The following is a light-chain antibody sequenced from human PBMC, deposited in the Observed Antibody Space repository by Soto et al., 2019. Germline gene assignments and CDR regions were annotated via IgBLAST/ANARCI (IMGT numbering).Light chain of an antibody. CDR2: RAF. J-gene: IGKJ3*01. CDR3: HQFGISPLDT. V-gene: IGKV3-20*01. CDR1: QTISSSF. Sequence: EIVLTKSPGTLSLSPGERATLSCRASQTISSSFLAWYQQKPGQAPRLLIYRAFRMAPGISVRFSVCGSLTDFTLTIIRLEHEDFAVYYCHQFGISPLDTFGPVTKLESK.